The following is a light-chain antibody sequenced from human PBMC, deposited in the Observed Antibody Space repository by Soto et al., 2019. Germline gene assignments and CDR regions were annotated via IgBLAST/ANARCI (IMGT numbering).Light chain of an antibody. V-gene: IGKV4-1*01. CDR1: QSVLHSSTNNNY. CDR2: WAA. Sequence: DIVMTQSPDSLAVSLGERATINCKSSQSVLHSSTNNNYLAWYQQKPGQPPKLLIYWAASRESGVPDRFSGSGSGTDFTLTISSLQAEDVAVYYCQQYYDTPLTFGQGTRVEVK. J-gene: IGKJ1*01. CDR3: QQYYDTPLT.